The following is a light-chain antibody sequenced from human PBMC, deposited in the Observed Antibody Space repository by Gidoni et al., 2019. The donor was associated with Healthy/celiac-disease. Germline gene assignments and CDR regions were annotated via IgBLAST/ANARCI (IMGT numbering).Light chain of an antibody. CDR2: KVS. CDR3: MKGTHWPPST. V-gene: IGKV2-30*01. J-gene: IGKJ2*01. Sequence: DGVMTQYPPSLPVTLGQPASISCRSSQRPVSSDGNTYLNWFQQRPGQSPRRLIYKVSNRDSGVPDRFSGSGSGTDFTLKISRVEAEDVGVYYCMKGTHWPPSTFGHXTKLEIK. CDR1: QRPVSSDGNTY.